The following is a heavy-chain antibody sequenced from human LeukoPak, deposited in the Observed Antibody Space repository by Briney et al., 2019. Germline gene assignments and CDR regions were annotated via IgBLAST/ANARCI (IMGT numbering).Heavy chain of an antibody. CDR1: GGSLSSYY. J-gene: IGHJ3*02. CDR2: IYYSGST. D-gene: IGHD1-26*01. CDR3: ASIVGATGDAFDI. V-gene: IGHV4-59*01. Sequence: PSETLSLTCTVSGGSLSSYYWSWIRQPPGKGLEWIGYIYYSGSTNYNPSLKSRVTISVDTSKNQFSLKLSSVTAADTAVYYCASIVGATGDAFDIWGQGTMVTVSS.